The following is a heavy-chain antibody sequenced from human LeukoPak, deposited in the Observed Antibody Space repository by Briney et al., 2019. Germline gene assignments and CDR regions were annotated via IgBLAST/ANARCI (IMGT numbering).Heavy chain of an antibody. CDR1: GGSITTHY. CDR2: VHYIDTS. CDR3: ARRSIAVAGDAYYYGMDV. D-gene: IGHD6-19*01. Sequence: PSETLSLTCTVSGGSITTHYWSWIRQPPGKGLEWIAYVHYIDTSNYNPSLKSRVTISVDTSKNQFSLNLTSVTAADTAEYYCARRSIAVAGDAYYYGMDVWGQGTTVTVSS. V-gene: IGHV4-59*08. J-gene: IGHJ6*02.